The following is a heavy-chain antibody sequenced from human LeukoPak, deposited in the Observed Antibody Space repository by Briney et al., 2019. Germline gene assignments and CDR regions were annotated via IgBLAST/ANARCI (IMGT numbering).Heavy chain of an antibody. Sequence: GGSLRLSCAASGFTFSSYGMHWVRQAPGKGLQWVAVIWHDGSNKYYADSVKGRFTISRDNSKNTLYLQMINRTAEDTAVHYCAKDLSGEYYFDYWGQGTLVTVSS. V-gene: IGHV3-33*06. CDR2: IWHDGSNK. CDR3: AKDLSGEYYFDY. J-gene: IGHJ4*02. CDR1: GFTFSSYG. D-gene: IGHD3-10*01.